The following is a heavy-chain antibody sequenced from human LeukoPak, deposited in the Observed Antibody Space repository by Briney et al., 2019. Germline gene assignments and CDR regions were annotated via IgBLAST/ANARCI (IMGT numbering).Heavy chain of an antibody. CDR3: ARPAGDFYGYALHL. V-gene: IGHV4-4*09. CDR2: IHSSGTT. J-gene: IGHJ3*01. CDR1: GGSINNYY. Sequence: SETLSLTCTVSGGSINNYYWSWLRQPPGKGLEWIGFIHSSGTTDYSPSLRSRVTISLDTSKTQFSLELRSVTAADTAVYYCARPAGDFYGYALHLWGQGAMVTVSS. D-gene: IGHD4-17*01.